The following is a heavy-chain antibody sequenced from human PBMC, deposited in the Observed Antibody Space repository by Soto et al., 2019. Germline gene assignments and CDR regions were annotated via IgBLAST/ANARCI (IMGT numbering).Heavy chain of an antibody. CDR3: ARVDRYYYDSSGPEDAFDI. V-gene: IGHV1-69*13. CDR2: IIPIFGTA. Sequence: GASVKVSCKASGGTFSSYAISWVRQAPGRGLEWMGGIIPIFGTANYAQKFQGRVTITADESTSTAYMELSSLRSEDTAVYYCARVDRYYYDSSGPEDAFDIWGQGTMVTVSS. J-gene: IGHJ3*02. D-gene: IGHD3-22*01. CDR1: GGTFSSYA.